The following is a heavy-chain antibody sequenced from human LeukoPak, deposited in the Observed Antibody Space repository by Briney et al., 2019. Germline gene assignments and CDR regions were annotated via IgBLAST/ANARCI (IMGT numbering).Heavy chain of an antibody. D-gene: IGHD2-15*01. V-gene: IGHV3-23*01. CDR3: ARGGGGDPFDI. CDR1: GFTFTDYA. J-gene: IGHJ3*02. Sequence: GGSLRLSCAASGFTFTDYAMNWVRQAPGKGLEWVSHVGGTDDIKHYADSVKGRFTISRDNSKNTVYLQMNSLRGEDTAVYYCARGGGGDPFDIWGQGTMVTVSS. CDR2: VGGTDDIK.